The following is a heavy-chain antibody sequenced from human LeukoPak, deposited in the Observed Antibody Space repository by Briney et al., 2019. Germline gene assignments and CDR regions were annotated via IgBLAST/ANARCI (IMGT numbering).Heavy chain of an antibody. Sequence: GGSLRLSCAASGFTFSSYAMSWVRQAPGKGLEWVSAISGSGGSTYYADSVKGRFTISRDNYKNTLYLQMNSLTAEDTAVYYCARHWPGSYYFGMDVWGQGTTVTVSS. J-gene: IGHJ6*02. CDR3: ARHWPGSYYFGMDV. CDR2: ISGSGGST. D-gene: IGHD1-1*01. CDR1: GFTFSSYA. V-gene: IGHV3-23*01.